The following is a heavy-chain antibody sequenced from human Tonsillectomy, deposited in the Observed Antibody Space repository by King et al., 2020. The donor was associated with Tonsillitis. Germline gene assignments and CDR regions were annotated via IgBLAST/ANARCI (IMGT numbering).Heavy chain of an antibody. CDR2: IKHDGSDT. D-gene: IGHD3-10*01. CDR3: AREPAWGVLDS. J-gene: IGHJ4*02. Sequence: VQLVESGGGLVQPGGSLRLSCAASDLTFSTYWMSWIRQAPGKGLEWVAIIKHDGSDTTYVDSVKGRFTVSRDNAKNSLYLEMNRLRAEDTALYYCAREPAWGVLDSWGQGAQVTVSS. V-gene: IGHV3-7*01. CDR1: DLTFSTYW.